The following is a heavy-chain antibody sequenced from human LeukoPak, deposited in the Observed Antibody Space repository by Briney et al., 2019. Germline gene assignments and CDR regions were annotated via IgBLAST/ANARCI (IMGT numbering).Heavy chain of an antibody. J-gene: IGHJ4*02. V-gene: IGHV3-53*01. CDR3: ARRAGAYSHPYDY. D-gene: IGHD4/OR15-4a*01. CDR2: IYSDNT. CDR1: GFIVSNNY. Sequence: GGSLRLSCAASGFIVSNNYMSWVRQPPGKGLEWVSVIYSDNTHYSDSVKGRFTISRDNSKNTLYLQMNSLRAEDTAVYYCARRAGAYSHPYDYWGQGTLVTVSS.